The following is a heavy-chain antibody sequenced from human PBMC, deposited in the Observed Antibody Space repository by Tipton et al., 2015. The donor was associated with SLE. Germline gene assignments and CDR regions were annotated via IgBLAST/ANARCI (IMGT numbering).Heavy chain of an antibody. D-gene: IGHD3-22*01. CDR2: ISSSSSTI. CDR1: GFTFSSYS. CDR3: AKDTAGYYDSSAQDY. Sequence: GSLRLSCAASGFTFSSYSMNWVRQAPGKGLEWVSYISSSSSTIYYADSVKGRFTISRDNAKNSLYLQMNSLRAEDTAVYYCAKDTAGYYDSSAQDYWGQGTLVTVSS. V-gene: IGHV3-48*01. J-gene: IGHJ4*02.